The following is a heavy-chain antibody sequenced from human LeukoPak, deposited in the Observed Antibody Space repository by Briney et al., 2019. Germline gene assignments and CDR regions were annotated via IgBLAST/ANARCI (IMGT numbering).Heavy chain of an antibody. CDR2: IRYDGSNK. Sequence: GGSLRLSCAASGFTFSAYVMHWVRQAPGKGLEWVAFIRYDGSNKNYADSVKGRFTISRDNAKNTLYLQMNTLRVEDTAVYYCTRDLMDYDVSTGLHHYYMDVWGQGTTVTVSS. J-gene: IGHJ6*02. D-gene: IGHD3-9*01. CDR3: TRDLMDYDVSTGLHHYYMDV. CDR1: GFTFSAYV. V-gene: IGHV3-30*02.